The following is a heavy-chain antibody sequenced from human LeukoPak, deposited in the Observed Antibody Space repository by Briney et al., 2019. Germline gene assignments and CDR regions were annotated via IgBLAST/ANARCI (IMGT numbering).Heavy chain of an antibody. Sequence: GGSLRLSCAASGFTFSGYWMTWVRQAPGKGLEWAANIKQDGSEIYTADSLEGRFTISRDNANNFLHLQMNSLRAEDTAIYFCVRALWFGESFFDYWGQGTLVTVSS. CDR1: GFTFSGYW. CDR3: VRALWFGESFFDY. V-gene: IGHV3-7*03. D-gene: IGHD3-10*01. J-gene: IGHJ4*02. CDR2: IKQDGSEI.